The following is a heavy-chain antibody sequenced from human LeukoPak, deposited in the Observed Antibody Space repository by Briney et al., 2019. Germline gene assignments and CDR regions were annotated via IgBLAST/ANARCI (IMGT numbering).Heavy chain of an antibody. D-gene: IGHD3-9*01. V-gene: IGHV4-39*01. CDR1: GGSISTARDY. CDR2: VYYSGTT. CDR3: AREDSDNSDNAFDI. Sequence: PSETLSLTCTVSGGSISTARDYWGWLRQPPGKGLEWIGSVYYSGTTFYNPSLMTRLTVSVDTSTNQFSLQLHSLTAADTAVYYCAREDSDNSDNAFDIWGRGTMVTVSS. J-gene: IGHJ3*02.